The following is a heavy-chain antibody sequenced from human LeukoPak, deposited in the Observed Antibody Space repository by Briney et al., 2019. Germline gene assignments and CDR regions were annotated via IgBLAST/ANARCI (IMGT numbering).Heavy chain of an antibody. Sequence: GASVKVSCKASGYTAIDYYMHWVRQAPGQGLEWMGMINPTSGSTDYAQTFQGRVTMTRNTSISTAYMELSSLRSEDTAVYYCARQVEGVVPASALYYYGMDVWGQGTTVTVSS. D-gene: IGHD2-2*01. CDR1: GYTAIDYY. J-gene: IGHJ6*02. V-gene: IGHV1-46*01. CDR3: ARQVEGVVPASALYYYGMDV. CDR2: INPTSGST.